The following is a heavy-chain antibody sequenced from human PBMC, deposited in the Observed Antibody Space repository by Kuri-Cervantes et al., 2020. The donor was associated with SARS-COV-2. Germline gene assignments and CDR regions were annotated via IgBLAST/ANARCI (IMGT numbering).Heavy chain of an antibody. CDR1: GGSISSYY. CDR3: ARVMVEQQAVYMDV. Sequence: GSLRLSCTVSGGSISSYYWSWIRQPPGKGLEWIGYIYYSGSTNYNPSLKSRVTISVDTSKNQFSLKLSSVTAADTAVYYCARVMVEQQAVYMDVWGKGTTVTVSS. V-gene: IGHV4-59*12. D-gene: IGHD4/OR15-4a*01. J-gene: IGHJ6*03. CDR2: IYYSGST.